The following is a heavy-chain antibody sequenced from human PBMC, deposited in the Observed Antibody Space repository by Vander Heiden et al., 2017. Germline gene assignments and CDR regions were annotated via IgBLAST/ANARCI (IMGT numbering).Heavy chain of an antibody. CDR2: ISGSGGST. V-gene: IGHV3-23*01. J-gene: IGHJ6*02. Sequence: EVQLLASGGGLVQPGGSLRLSCAASGFTFSSYAMSWVRQAPGKGLEWVSAISGSGGSTYSADSVKGRFTISRDNSKNTLYLQMSSLRAEDTAVYYCAKDFELSYYYYGMDVWGQGTTVTVSS. CDR3: AKDFELSYYYYGMDV. CDR1: GFTFSSYA. D-gene: IGHD1-26*01.